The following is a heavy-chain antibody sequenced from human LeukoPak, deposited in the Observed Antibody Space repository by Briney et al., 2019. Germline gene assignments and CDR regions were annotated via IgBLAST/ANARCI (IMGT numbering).Heavy chain of an antibody. J-gene: IGHJ6*02. V-gene: IGHV3-30*18. Sequence: GTSLRLSCAASGISFSSYGMHWVRQAPGKGLEWVAVISYDGSNKYYADSVKGRFTISRDNSKNTLYLQMNSLRAEDTAVYYCAKGWQWLVNLYYYGMDVWGQGTTVTVSS. D-gene: IGHD6-19*01. CDR2: ISYDGSNK. CDR3: AKGWQWLVNLYYYGMDV. CDR1: GISFSSYG.